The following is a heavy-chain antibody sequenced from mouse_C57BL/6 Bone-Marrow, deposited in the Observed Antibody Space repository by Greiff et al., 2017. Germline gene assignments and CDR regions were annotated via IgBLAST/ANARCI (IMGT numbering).Heavy chain of an antibody. CDR3: AREGGSSYGWYFDV. CDR2: ISYDGNN. D-gene: IGHD1-1*01. V-gene: IGHV3-6*01. Sequence: VQLKESGPGLVKPSQSLSLTCSVTGYSITSGYYWNWIRQFPGNQLEWMGYISYDGNNNYNPSLKNRISITRDTSKNQFFLKLNSVTTEDTATYYCAREGGSSYGWYFDVGGRGTTVTVTS. CDR1: GYSITSGYY. J-gene: IGHJ1*03.